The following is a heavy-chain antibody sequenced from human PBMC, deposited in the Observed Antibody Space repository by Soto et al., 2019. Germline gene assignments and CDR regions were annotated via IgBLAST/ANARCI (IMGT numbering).Heavy chain of an antibody. CDR1: GFTFSKSW. Sequence: EVQLVESGGGLVKPGGSLILSCAASGFTFSKSWVSWVRQAPGKGLEWVGRLKSKSAGGTSDYAAPVKGRVIISRDDSKNTLFLQLNTLKTEDTAVYHCTTDGGVNAYPLFWAWGQGTLVTVSS. V-gene: IGHV3-15*01. CDR2: LKSKSAGGTS. J-gene: IGHJ5*02. D-gene: IGHD2-8*02. CDR3: TTDGGVNAYPLFWA.